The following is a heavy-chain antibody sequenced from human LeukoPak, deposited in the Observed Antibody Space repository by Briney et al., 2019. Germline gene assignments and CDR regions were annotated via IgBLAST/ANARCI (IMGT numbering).Heavy chain of an antibody. J-gene: IGHJ4*02. V-gene: IGHV4-38-2*02. CDR3: ARQGGWFGESSYYFDY. Sequence: SETLSLTCTVSGYSISSGYYWGWIRQPPGKGLEWIGSIYHSGSTYYNPSLKSRVTISVDTSKNQFSLKMSSVTAADTAVYYCARQGGWFGESSYYFDYWGQGTLVTVSS. CDR2: IYHSGST. CDR1: GYSISSGYY. D-gene: IGHD3-10*01.